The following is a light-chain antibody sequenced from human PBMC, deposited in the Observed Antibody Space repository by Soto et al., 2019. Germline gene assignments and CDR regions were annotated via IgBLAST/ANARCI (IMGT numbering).Light chain of an antibody. CDR3: QQYGSSPLT. Sequence: EIVLTQSPGTLSLSPGERATLSCRASQSVSSSFLAWYQQKPGQAPRLLIYGASSRATGIPDRFSGSGSGTDFTLTISRLESEDVEVYYCQQYGSSPLTFGGGTKVEIK. J-gene: IGKJ4*01. CDR1: QSVSSSF. CDR2: GAS. V-gene: IGKV3-20*01.